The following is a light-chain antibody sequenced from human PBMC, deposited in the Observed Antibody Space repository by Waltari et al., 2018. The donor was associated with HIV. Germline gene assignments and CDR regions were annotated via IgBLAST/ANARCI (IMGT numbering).Light chain of an antibody. J-gene: IGLJ2*01. CDR3: VTWADRSSGPVV. CDR1: SSKIGNNY. CDR2: RNN. V-gene: IGLV1-47*01. Sequence: QSVLTQPPSASGTPGQRITISCSGRSSKIGNNYVHWYQHLPGTAHQLLIYRNNQRASGVPDRFAGSKSGTSASLAISGLRSEDEADYYCVTWADRSSGPVVFGGGTKVTVL.